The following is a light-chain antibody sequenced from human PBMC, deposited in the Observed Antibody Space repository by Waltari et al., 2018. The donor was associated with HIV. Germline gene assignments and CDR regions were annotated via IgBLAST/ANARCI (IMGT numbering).Light chain of an antibody. CDR2: GST. V-gene: IGLV1-40*01. CDR3: SSFANNNTPVL. Sequence: QSVLTQPPSVSGAPGQRVTISCTGGGSNIGAGYDVHWYQHLPASAPKLLIFGSTHRPFGVPDRFSGSKSDTSASLAITALQAEDEADYFCSSFANNNTPVLFGGGTKLTVL. J-gene: IGLJ2*01. CDR1: GSNIGAGYD.